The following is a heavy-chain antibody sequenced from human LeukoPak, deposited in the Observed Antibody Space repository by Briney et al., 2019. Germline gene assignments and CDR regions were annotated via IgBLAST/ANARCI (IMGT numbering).Heavy chain of an antibody. V-gene: IGHV3-23*01. CDR3: AKANDYGDYGYPDV. CDR2: IGSGHHT. D-gene: IGHD4-17*01. Sequence: PGGSLRLSCTASGFTFTNYAIMWVRQAAGKGLEWLSGIGSGHHTYYADSVRGRFPISRDNSGSTVSLQMNKLRPEDTGLYFCAKANDYGDYGYPDVWGEGASVTVSS. CDR1: GFTFTNYA. J-gene: IGHJ6*04.